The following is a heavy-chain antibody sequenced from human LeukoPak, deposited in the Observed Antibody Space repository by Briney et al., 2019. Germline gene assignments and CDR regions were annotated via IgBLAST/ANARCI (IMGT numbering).Heavy chain of an antibody. D-gene: IGHD3-16*01. CDR3: ARDFDYVWGSSEYYFDY. CDR1: GYTFTSYD. J-gene: IGHJ4*02. V-gene: IGHV1-8*01. Sequence: GASVKVSCKASGYTFTSYDINWVRQATGQGLEWMGWMNPNSGNTGYAQKFQGRVTMTRNTSISTAYMELSSLRSEGTAVYYCARDFDYVWGSSEYYFDYWGQGTLVTVSS. CDR2: MNPNSGNT.